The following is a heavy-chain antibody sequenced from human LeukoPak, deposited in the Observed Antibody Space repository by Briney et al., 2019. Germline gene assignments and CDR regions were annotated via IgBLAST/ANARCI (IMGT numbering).Heavy chain of an antibody. Sequence: GGSLRLSCAASGFTVSDSFMTWVRQAPGKGLEWVSVIYVAGSTYYADSVKGRFTVSRDNSKNTLYLQMNSLRADDTAVYYCAREAYYDSSGLDYYGMDVWGQGTTVTVSS. D-gene: IGHD3-22*01. CDR1: GFTVSDSF. V-gene: IGHV3-53*01. J-gene: IGHJ6*02. CDR3: AREAYYDSSGLDYYGMDV. CDR2: IYVAGST.